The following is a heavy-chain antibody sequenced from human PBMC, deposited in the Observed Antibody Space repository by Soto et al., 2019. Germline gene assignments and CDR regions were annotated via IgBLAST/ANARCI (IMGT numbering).Heavy chain of an antibody. Sequence: SETLSLTCAVYGGSFSGYYWIWIRQPPGKELEWIGEINHSGSTNYNPSLKSRVTISVDTSKNQFSLKLSSVTAADTAVYYCARGRTGGTTVTTNYGMDVWGQGTTVTVSS. D-gene: IGHD4-17*01. CDR1: GGSFSGYY. CDR3: ARGRTGGTTVTTNYGMDV. J-gene: IGHJ6*02. V-gene: IGHV4-34*01. CDR2: INHSGST.